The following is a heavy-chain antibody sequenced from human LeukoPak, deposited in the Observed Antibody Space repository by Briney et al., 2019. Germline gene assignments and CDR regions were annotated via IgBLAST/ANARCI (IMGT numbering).Heavy chain of an antibody. Sequence: SETLSLTCTVSGGSISSYYWGWIRQPPGKGLEWIGYIYYSGSTNYNPSLKSRVTISVDTSKNQFSLKLSSVTAADMAVYYCARHDYGDYDAFDIWGQGTMVTVSS. CDR3: ARHDYGDYDAFDI. D-gene: IGHD4-17*01. CDR1: GGSISSYY. J-gene: IGHJ3*02. V-gene: IGHV4-59*08. CDR2: IYYSGST.